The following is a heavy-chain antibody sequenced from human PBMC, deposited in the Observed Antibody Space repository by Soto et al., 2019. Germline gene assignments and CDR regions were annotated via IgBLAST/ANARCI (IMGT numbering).Heavy chain of an antibody. CDR1: GGSFSGYY. CDR3: ASSHLFDYDFWSGDYYYYGMDV. J-gene: IGHJ6*02. D-gene: IGHD3-3*01. CDR2: INHSGST. V-gene: IGHV4-34*01. Sequence: PSETLSLTCAVYGGSFSGYYCSWIRQPPGKGLEWIGEINHSGSTNYNPSLKSRVTISVDTSKNQFSLKLSSVTAADTAVYYCASSHLFDYDFWSGDYYYYGMDVWGQGTTVTVPS.